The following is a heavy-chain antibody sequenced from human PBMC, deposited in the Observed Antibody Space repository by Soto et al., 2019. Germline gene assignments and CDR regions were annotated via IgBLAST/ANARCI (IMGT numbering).Heavy chain of an antibody. J-gene: IGHJ4*02. Sequence: QVHLAQSGAEVKKPGASVKVSCKGSGYAFTTYGITWVRQAPGQGLEWMGWISAHNGNTNYAQKLQGRVTVTRDTSTSTAYMELRSLRSDDTAVYYCARGRDGDYWGQGALVTVSS. D-gene: IGHD6-6*01. CDR3: ARGRDGDY. CDR1: GYAFTTYG. V-gene: IGHV1-18*01. CDR2: ISAHNGNT.